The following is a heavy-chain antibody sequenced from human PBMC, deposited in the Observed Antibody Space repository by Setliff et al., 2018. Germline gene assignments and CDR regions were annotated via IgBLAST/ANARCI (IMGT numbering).Heavy chain of an antibody. CDR1: GGSLSNYY. Sequence: SETLSLTCTVYGGSLSNYYWSWVRQPPGQGPEWIVEINHSGITNYNPSLKSRVTMSVDTSKNQFSLKLTSVTAADTAVYYCRVWVTMIEVDSWAQGTLVTVSS. V-gene: IGHV4-34*01. J-gene: IGHJ4*02. CDR2: INHSGIT. CDR3: RVWVTMIEVDS. D-gene: IGHD3-22*01.